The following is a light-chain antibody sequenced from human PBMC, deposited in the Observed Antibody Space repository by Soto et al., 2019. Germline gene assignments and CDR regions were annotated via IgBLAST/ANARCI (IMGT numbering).Light chain of an antibody. CDR2: GAS. J-gene: IGKJ4*01. V-gene: IGKV3-20*01. CDR3: QQYGSSPLT. CDR1: QSVSSSY. Sequence: EIVLTQSPGTLSLSPGERATLSCRASQSVSSSYLGWYQQKPGQAPRLLIYGASNRATDIPDRFSGIGSGTDFTLTISRLEPEDFAVYYCQQYGSSPLTFGEGTKVEIK.